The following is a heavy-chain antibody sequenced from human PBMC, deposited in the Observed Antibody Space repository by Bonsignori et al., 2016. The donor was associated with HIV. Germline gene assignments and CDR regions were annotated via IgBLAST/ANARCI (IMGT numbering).Heavy chain of an antibody. CDR2: INPNSGGT. CDR3: ARVPRDGYNSVIDY. J-gene: IGHJ4*02. Sequence: WVRQAPGQGLEWMGWINPNSGGTNYAQKFQGRVTMTRDTSISTAYMELSRLRSDDTAVYYCARVPRDGYNSVIDYWGQGTLVTVSS. D-gene: IGHD5-24*01. V-gene: IGHV1-2*02.